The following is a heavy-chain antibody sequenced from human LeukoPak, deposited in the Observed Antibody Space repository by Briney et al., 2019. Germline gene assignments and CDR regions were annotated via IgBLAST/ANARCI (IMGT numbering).Heavy chain of an antibody. CDR2: VNPYNDKT. CDR1: GYTFNTFD. CDR3: ARGRRLRGVTSRPIYYYYYMDV. V-gene: IGHV1-8*03. J-gene: IGHJ6*03. D-gene: IGHD3-10*01. Sequence: ASVKVSRKASGYTFNTFDINWVRQATGQGPEWMGWVNPYNDKTVYAPKFQGRVSISSNNSITTAYMEFSGLKSDDTAVYYCARGRRLRGVTSRPIYYYYYMDVWGGGTTVTVSS.